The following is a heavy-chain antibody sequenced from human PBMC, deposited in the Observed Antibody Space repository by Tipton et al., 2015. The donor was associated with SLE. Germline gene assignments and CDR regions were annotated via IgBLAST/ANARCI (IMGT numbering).Heavy chain of an antibody. J-gene: IGHJ6*02. CDR3: AREYRHTVAGDYYYYGMDV. V-gene: IGHV1-46*01. CDR1: GYTFTSYY. D-gene: IGHD6-19*01. Sequence: QSGAEVKKPGASVKVSCKASGYTFTSYYMHWVRQAPGQGLEWMGIINPSGGSTSYAQKFQGRVTMTRDTSTSTVYMELSSLRSEDTAVYYCAREYRHTVAGDYYYYGMDVWGQGTTVTVSS. CDR2: INPSGGST.